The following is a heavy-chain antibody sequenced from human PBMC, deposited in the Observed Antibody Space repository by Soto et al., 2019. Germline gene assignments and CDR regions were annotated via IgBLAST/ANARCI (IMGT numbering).Heavy chain of an antibody. V-gene: IGHV1-58*01. Sequence: SVKVSCKASGFTFTSSAVQWVRQARGQRLEWIGWIVVGSGNTNYAQKFQERVTITRDMSTSTAYMELSSLRSEDTAVYYCARTLLWFGELENYYYYMDVWGKGTTVTVSS. CDR3: ARTLLWFGELENYYYYMDV. CDR2: IVVGSGNT. D-gene: IGHD3-10*01. CDR1: GFTFTSSA. J-gene: IGHJ6*03.